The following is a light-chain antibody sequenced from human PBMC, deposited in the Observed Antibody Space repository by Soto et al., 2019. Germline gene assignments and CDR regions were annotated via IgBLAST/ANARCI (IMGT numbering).Light chain of an antibody. J-gene: IGKJ2*01. V-gene: IGKV3-11*01. CDR1: QSVSSY. CDR3: QQRRNWPPLYT. CDR2: DAS. Sequence: EIVLTQSPATLSLSPGERATLSCRASQSVSSYLAWYQQKPGQAPRLLIYDASNRATGIPARFSGSGSGTDFTLTISILEPEDFAVYSCQQRRNWPPLYTFGQGTKLEIK.